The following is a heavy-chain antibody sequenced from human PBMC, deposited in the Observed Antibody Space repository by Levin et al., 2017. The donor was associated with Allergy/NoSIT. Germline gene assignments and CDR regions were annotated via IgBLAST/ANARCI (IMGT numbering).Heavy chain of an antibody. V-gene: IGHV1-2*02. J-gene: IGHJ4*02. CDR3: ARVCDYDSSGYYETYFDY. D-gene: IGHD3-22*01. CDR1: GYTFTGYY. Sequence: GESLKISCKASGYTFTGYYMHWVRQAPGQGLEWMGWINPNSGGTNYAQKFQGRVTMTRDTSISTAYMELSRLRSDDTAVYYCARVCDYDSSGYYETYFDYWGQGTLVTVSS. CDR2: INPNSGGT.